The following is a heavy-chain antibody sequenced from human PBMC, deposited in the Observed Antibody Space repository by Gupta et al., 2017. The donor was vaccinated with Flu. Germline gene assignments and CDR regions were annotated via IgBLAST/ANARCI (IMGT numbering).Heavy chain of an antibody. CDR1: GYTFTAYY. D-gene: IGHD2-2*02. J-gene: IGHJ5*02. CDR3: AREKHCSTASCYRWFDP. CDR2: INPHSGST. Sequence: QVQLVQSGAEVKEPGASVKVSWKASGYTFTAYYIHWVRQAPGQGLEWVGRINPHSGSTNYEQKFQGRVTVTMDTSISTAYMDLSRLRSDDTAVYYCAREKHCSTASCYRWFDPWGQGTLVTVSS. V-gene: IGHV1-2*06.